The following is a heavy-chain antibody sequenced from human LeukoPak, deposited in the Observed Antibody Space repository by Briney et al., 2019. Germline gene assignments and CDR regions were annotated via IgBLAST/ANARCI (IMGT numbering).Heavy chain of an antibody. Sequence: ASVKVSCKASGYTFTSHDINWVRQATGQGLEWLGFMNPNSGNTGYAQKFQGRVIMTSDTSITTAYMELSRLRSDYTAVYYCAREIGGSGYYDYWGQGTLVTVSS. J-gene: IGHJ4*02. V-gene: IGHV1-8*01. D-gene: IGHD3-22*01. CDR2: MNPNSGNT. CDR3: AREIGGSGYYDY. CDR1: GYTFTSHD.